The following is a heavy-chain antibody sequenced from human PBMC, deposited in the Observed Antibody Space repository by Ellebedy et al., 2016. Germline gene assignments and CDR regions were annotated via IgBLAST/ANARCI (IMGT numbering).Heavy chain of an antibody. CDR2: INLSGST. CDR1: GGSFSASY. CDR3: AGRFPNDFYMNV. J-gene: IGHJ6*03. D-gene: IGHD1-1*01. Sequence: SETLSLXXAVHGGSFSASYWNWIRQPPGKGLEWIGEINLSGSTSYNPSLKSRATMSLDTSKKQFSLKLTSVTAADTAVYFCAGRFPNDFYMNVWGKGTTVTVSS. V-gene: IGHV4-34*01.